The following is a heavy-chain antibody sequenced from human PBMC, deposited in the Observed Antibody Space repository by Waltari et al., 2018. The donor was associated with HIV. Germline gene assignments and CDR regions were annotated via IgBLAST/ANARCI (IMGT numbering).Heavy chain of an antibody. CDR1: GFSFSDFA. CDR2: ITFGGNTR. D-gene: IGHD6-19*01. V-gene: IGHV3-48*01. J-gene: IGHJ4*02. CDR3: ARAQYSSGWAYVDS. Sequence: EVHLVESGGALVQPGGSLTLSCVASGFSFSDFAMNWVRQAQGKGLEWISYITFGGNTRYYADAVKGRFTIARDNAKDSLYLQMNSLRAEDTAVYYCARAQYSSGWAYVDSWGQGTLVTVSS.